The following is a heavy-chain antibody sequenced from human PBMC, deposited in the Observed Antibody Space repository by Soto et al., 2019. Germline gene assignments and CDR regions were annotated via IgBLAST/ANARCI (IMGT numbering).Heavy chain of an antibody. J-gene: IGHJ3*02. CDR1: GFTFSDYY. D-gene: IGHD5-12*01. Sequence: QVQVVEYGGGLVKPGGSLRLSCAGSGFTFSDYYMSWIRQIPGKGLEWISYISGGNTIYYIDSVKGRFTLSRDSAKNSLYLQMDSLRAEDTAVYYCVRGHSGLDIWGQGTMVTVSS. CDR2: ISGGNTI. V-gene: IGHV3-11*01. CDR3: VRGHSGLDI.